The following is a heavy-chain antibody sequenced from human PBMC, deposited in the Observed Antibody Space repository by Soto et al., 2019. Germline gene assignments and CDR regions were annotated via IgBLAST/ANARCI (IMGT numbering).Heavy chain of an antibody. CDR3: ARAGRKIRDVSSSWDFYY. CDR1: GGTFSSYA. J-gene: IGHJ4*02. D-gene: IGHD6-13*01. V-gene: IGHV1-69*01. Sequence: QVQLVQSGAEVKKPGSSVKVSCKASGGTFSSYAISWVRQAPGQGLEWMGGIIPIFGTANYAQKFQGRVTITADESTSTAYRERRSLRAEETAEYYCARAGRKIRDVSSSWDFYYWGQGTLVTVSS. CDR2: IIPIFGTA.